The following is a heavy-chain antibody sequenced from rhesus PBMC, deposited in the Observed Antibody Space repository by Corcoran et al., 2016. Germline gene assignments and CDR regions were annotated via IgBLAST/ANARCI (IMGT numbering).Heavy chain of an antibody. Sequence: QVQLQESGPAVVKPSETLSRTCAVSGGSISSSNWWSWIRKSPGRGLEWIGGIYGIGGHPAYHPSLQIRVTISMDTSKNQVSLQLSSVTAADTAVYYCARRGYSYRDIDYWGQGVLVTVSS. CDR3: ARRGYSYRDIDY. CDR2: IYGIGGHP. V-gene: IGHV4-93*02. D-gene: IGHD5-12*01. J-gene: IGHJ4*01. CDR1: GGSISSSNW.